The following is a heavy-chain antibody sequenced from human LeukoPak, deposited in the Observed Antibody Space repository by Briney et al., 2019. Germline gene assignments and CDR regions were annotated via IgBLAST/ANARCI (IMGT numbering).Heavy chain of an antibody. J-gene: IGHJ4*02. Sequence: GRSLKLSCAASGFTFSSFGMHWVRQAPGKGLEWVAVIRYDGSKKNYADSVRGRFTISRDNSKNTLYLQMNSLRAEDTGVYYCARPPEDWGQGTLVTVSS. CDR3: ARPPED. CDR2: IRYDGSKK. V-gene: IGHV3-33*01. CDR1: GFTFSSFG.